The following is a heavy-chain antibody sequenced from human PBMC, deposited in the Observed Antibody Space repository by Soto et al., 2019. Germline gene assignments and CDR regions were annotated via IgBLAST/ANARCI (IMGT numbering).Heavy chain of an antibody. CDR1: GFTFSGSA. Sequence: EVQLVESGGGLVLPGGSLKLSCAASGFTFSGSAMHWVRQASGKGLEWVGRIRSKPNNYATAYGASVKGRFTISRDDSKNTAYLQMNSLNTEDTAVYYCSRQASDFWSGKPQYYMDVWGKGTTVTVSS. J-gene: IGHJ6*03. V-gene: IGHV3-73*01. CDR2: IRSKPNNYAT. D-gene: IGHD3-3*01. CDR3: SRQASDFWSGKPQYYMDV.